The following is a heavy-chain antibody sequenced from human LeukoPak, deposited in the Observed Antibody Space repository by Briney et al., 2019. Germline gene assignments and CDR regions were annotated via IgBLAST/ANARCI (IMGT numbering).Heavy chain of an antibody. CDR2: FDPEDGET. Sequence: ASVKVSCKVSGYTLTELSMHWVRQAPGKGLEWMGGFDPEDGETIYAQKFRGRVTMTEDTSTDTAYIELSSLRSEDTPVYYCATPLSGSGWYDYYYGMDVWGQGTTVTVSS. CDR3: ATPLSGSGWYDYYYGMDV. D-gene: IGHD6-19*01. CDR1: GYTLTELS. J-gene: IGHJ6*02. V-gene: IGHV1-24*01.